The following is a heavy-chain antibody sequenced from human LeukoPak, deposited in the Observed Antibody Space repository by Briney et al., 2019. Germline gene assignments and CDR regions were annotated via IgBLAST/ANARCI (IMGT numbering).Heavy chain of an antibody. CDR3: ARRRSHYYSLDY. Sequence: SETLSLTCTVSGGSISNYYWSWIRQPPGKGLEWIGYIYYSGSTNYNPSLKSRVTISVDTSKNQFSLKLSSVTAADTAVYYCARRRSHYYSLDYWGQGTLVTVSS. D-gene: IGHD3-22*01. CDR2: IYYSGST. V-gene: IGHV4-59*01. J-gene: IGHJ4*02. CDR1: GGSISNYY.